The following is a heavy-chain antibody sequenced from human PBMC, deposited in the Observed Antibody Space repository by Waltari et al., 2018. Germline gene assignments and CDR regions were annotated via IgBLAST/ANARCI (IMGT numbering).Heavy chain of an antibody. CDR3: AREGRHYDILTGYHNWFDP. CDR1: GFTFSSYS. V-gene: IGHV3-21*01. J-gene: IGHJ5*02. D-gene: IGHD3-9*01. CDR2: ISSSSSYI. Sequence: EVQLVESGGGLVKPGGSLRLSCAASGFTFSSYSMNWVRQAPGKGLEWVSSISSSSSYIYYPDSVKGRFTISRDNAKNSLYLQMNSLRAEDTAVYYCAREGRHYDILTGYHNWFDPWGQGTLVTVSS.